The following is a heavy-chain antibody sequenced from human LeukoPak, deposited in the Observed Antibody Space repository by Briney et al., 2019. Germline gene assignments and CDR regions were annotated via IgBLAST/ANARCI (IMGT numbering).Heavy chain of an antibody. J-gene: IGHJ4*02. V-gene: IGHV3-30*04. CDR1: GFTFSSYA. CDR3: ARPSLHTADIAAAGGFFY. CDR2: ISYDGSNK. Sequence: GRSLRLSCAASGFTFSSYAMHWVRQAPGKGLEWVAVISYDGSNKYYADSVKGRFTISRDNSKNTLYLQMNSLRAEDTAVYYCARPSLHTADIAAAGGFFYWGQGTLVTVSS. D-gene: IGHD6-13*01.